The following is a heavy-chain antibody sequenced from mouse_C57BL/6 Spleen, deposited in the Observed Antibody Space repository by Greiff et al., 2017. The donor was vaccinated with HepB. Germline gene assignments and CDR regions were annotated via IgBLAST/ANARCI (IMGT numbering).Heavy chain of an antibody. D-gene: IGHD1-1*01. CDR1: GYTFTSYW. CDR2: IDPSDSYT. Sequence: QVQLQQPGAELVMPGASVKLSCKASGYTFTSYWMHWVKQRPGQGLEWIGEIDPSDSYTNYNQKFKGKSTLTVDKSSSTAYMQLSSLTSEDSAVYYCARPYYYGSSPYYAMDYWGQGTSVTVSS. J-gene: IGHJ4*01. V-gene: IGHV1-69*01. CDR3: ARPYYYGSSPYYAMDY.